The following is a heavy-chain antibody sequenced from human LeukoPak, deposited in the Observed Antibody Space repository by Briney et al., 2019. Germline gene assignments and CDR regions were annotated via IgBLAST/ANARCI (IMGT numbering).Heavy chain of an antibody. CDR3: ASTRRELRFLEHGPNWFDP. J-gene: IGHJ5*02. Sequence: GGSLRLSCAASGFTFSSYSMNRVRQAPGKGLEWVSYISSSSSTIYYADSVKGRFTISRDNAKNSLYLQMNSLRAEDTAVYYCASTRRELRFLEHGPNWFDPWGQGTLVTVSS. CDR1: GFTFSSYS. D-gene: IGHD3-3*01. CDR2: ISSSSSTI. V-gene: IGHV3-48*01.